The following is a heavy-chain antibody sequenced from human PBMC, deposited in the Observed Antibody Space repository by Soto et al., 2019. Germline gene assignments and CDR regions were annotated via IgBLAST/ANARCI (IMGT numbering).Heavy chain of an antibody. V-gene: IGHV4-59*12. CDR1: GDSISRFY. CDR2: ISNSGSA. J-gene: IGHJ4*02. Sequence: SETLSLTCDVFGDSISRFYWAWIRQSPGKGLESIGYISNSGSANYNPSFESRVTISLDTSKNQFSLKLSSVTAADTAVYYCARCSGYSYGYYFDYWGQGTLVTVSS. CDR3: ARCSGYSYGYYFDY. D-gene: IGHD5-18*01.